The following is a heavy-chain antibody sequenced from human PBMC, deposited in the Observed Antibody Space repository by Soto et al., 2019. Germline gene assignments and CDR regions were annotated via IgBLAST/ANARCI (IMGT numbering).Heavy chain of an antibody. CDR2: ISGSGGST. CDR1: GFTFSSYA. CDR3: AKDLGFSVAAPDAFDI. Sequence: EVQLLESGGGLVQPGGSLRLSCAASGFTFSSYAMSWVRQAPGKGLEWVSAISGSGGSTYYADSVKGRLTISRDNSKNTLHLQMNSLRAEDTAVYYCAKDLGFSVAAPDAFDIWGQGTMVTVSS. V-gene: IGHV3-23*01. J-gene: IGHJ3*02. D-gene: IGHD6-19*01.